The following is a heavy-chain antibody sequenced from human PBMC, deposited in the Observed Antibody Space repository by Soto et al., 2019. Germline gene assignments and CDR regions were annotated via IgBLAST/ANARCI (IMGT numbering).Heavy chain of an antibody. CDR3: ARGPGSSDWRFSYYYMDV. Sequence: QVQLEQSGAEVKKPGASVMVSCTFTTYDINWVRQAAGQGLEWMAWMNPNSGDTRYTQKLQGRVTMTRDTSKFTAYMELTNLRSDDTAVYYCARGPGSSDWRFSYYYMDVWDQGTTVTVSS. CDR2: MNPNSGDT. D-gene: IGHD6-19*01. V-gene: IGHV1-8*01. CDR1: FTTYD. J-gene: IGHJ6*02.